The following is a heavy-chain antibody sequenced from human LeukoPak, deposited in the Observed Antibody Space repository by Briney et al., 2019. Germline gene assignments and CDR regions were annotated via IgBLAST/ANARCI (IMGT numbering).Heavy chain of an antibody. CDR2: IYYSGST. V-gene: IGHV4-59*01. D-gene: IGHD6-13*01. Sequence: SETLSLTCTVSGGSISSYYWSWIRQPPGKGLEWIGYIYYSGSTNYNPSLKSRVTISVDTSKNQFSLKLSSVTAADSAVYYCARGPAAAGDFDYWGQGTLVTVSS. CDR3: ARGPAAAGDFDY. J-gene: IGHJ4*02. CDR1: GGSISSYY.